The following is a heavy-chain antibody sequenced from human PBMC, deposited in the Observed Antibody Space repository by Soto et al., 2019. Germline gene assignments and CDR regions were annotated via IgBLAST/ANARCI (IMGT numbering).Heavy chain of an antibody. Sequence: PSETLSLTCAVSRGSISSSNWWSWVRQPPGKGLEWIGEIYHSGSTNYNPSLKSRVTISVDTSKNQFSLKLSSVTAADTAVYYCARDAGKYYFDYWGQGTLVTVSS. CDR3: ARDAGKYYFDY. CDR2: IYHSGST. CDR1: RGSISSSNW. J-gene: IGHJ4*02. V-gene: IGHV4-4*02.